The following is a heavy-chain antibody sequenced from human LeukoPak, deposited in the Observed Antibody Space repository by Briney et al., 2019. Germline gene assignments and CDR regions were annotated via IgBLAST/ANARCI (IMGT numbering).Heavy chain of an antibody. V-gene: IGHV3-30*18. D-gene: IGHD3-3*01. J-gene: IGHJ4*02. CDR1: GFTFSSYG. CDR3: AKKNYDRFGY. CDR2: ISYDGSNK. Sequence: PGRSLRLSCAASGFTFSSYGMHWVRQAPGKGLEWVTVISYDGSNKYYADSVKGRFTISRDNSKNTLYLQMNSLRAEDTAVYYCAKKNYDRFGYWGQGTLVTVSS.